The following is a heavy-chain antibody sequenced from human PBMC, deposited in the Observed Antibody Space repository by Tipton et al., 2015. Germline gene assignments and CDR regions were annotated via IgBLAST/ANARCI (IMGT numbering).Heavy chain of an antibody. CDR3: ACQDYDSLTRDYQTVDY. Sequence: GLVKPSETLSLTCTVSGGSVSSDSYYWNWIRQPPGKGLEWIGSISHSGNTYYNPSLKSRVTMSRDTSKNQFSLKLTSVTAADTAVYYCACQDYDSLTRDYQTVDYWGQGTLVTVSS. CDR2: ISHSGNT. D-gene: IGHD3-9*01. V-gene: IGHV4-39*07. CDR1: GGSVSSDSYY. J-gene: IGHJ4*02.